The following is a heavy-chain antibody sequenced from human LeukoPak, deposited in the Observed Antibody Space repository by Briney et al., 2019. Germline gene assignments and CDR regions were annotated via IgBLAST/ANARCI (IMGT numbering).Heavy chain of an antibody. CDR2: IFPGDSDT. D-gene: IGHD1/OR15-1a*01. J-gene: IGHJ4*02. CDR1: GFTFSSYE. V-gene: IGHV5-51*01. CDR3: ATSESQTKFDY. Sequence: GGSLRLSCAASGFTFSSYEMNWVRQAPGKGLEWMGIIFPGDSDTAYSPSFQGQVTISADKSISTAYLQWSSLKASDTAMYYCATSESQTKFDYWGQGTLVTVSS.